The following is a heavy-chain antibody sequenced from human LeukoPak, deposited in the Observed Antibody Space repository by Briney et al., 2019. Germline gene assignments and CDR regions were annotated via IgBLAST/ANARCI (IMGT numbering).Heavy chain of an antibody. CDR1: GLTFSSYA. Sequence: GGSLRLSCAASGLTFSSYAMSWVRQAPGKGLEWVSAISGSGDTTYYADSVRGRFTISRDNSNNTLYLQMNTLRAEDTAVYYCARHYGSGTYYNYFVYWGQGTLVTVSS. J-gene: IGHJ4*02. D-gene: IGHD3-10*01. CDR2: ISGSGDTT. CDR3: ARHYGSGTYYNYFVY. V-gene: IGHV3-23*01.